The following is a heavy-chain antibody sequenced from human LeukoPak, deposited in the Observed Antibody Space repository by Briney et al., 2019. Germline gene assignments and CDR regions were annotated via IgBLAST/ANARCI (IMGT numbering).Heavy chain of an antibody. V-gene: IGHV3-30*03. Sequence: GRSLRLSCAASGFSFSSYGMHWVRQAPGKGLEWVAVVSYDASKYYHADSVKGRFTISRDNSKNTLYLQMDSLKPDDTAVYYCASGGSYSKFDYWGQGTLVTVSS. J-gene: IGHJ4*02. CDR3: ASGGSYSKFDY. CDR2: VSYDASKY. CDR1: GFSFSSYG. D-gene: IGHD1-26*01.